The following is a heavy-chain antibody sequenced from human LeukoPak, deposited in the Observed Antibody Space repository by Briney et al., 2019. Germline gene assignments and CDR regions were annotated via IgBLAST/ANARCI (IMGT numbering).Heavy chain of an antibody. V-gene: IGHV1-2*02. J-gene: IGHJ4*02. CDR3: ARSRAVTTSGPGY. CDR2: INPNSGGT. Sequence: ASVKVSCKASGYTFTGYYMHWVRQAPGQGLEWMGWINPNSGGTNYAQKFQGRVTMTRDTSISTAYMELGRLRSDDTAVYYCARSRAVTTSGPGYWGQGTLVTVSS. CDR1: GYTFTGYY. D-gene: IGHD4-11*01.